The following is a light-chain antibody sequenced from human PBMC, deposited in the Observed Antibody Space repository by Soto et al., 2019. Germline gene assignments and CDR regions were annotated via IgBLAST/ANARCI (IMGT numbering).Light chain of an antibody. CDR1: SSDVGGYNY. V-gene: IGLV2-8*01. CDR3: SSYADSDNWV. Sequence: QSALTQPPSASGSPGQSVTVSCTGTSSDVGGYNYVSWYQQYPGKAPKLIIYEVSKRPSGVPDRFSGSKSGNTASLTVSGLQAEDEADYYCSSYADSDNWVFGGGTKVTVL. J-gene: IGLJ3*02. CDR2: EVS.